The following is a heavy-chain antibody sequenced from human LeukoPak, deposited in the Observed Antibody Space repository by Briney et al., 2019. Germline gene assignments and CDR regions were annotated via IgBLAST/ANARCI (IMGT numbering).Heavy chain of an antibody. J-gene: IGHJ4*02. CDR1: GFTFTNNF. CDR2: IKQDGSET. V-gene: IGHV3-7*03. D-gene: IGHD3-10*01. Sequence: GGSLRLSCAASGFTFTNNFMSWVRQVPGKGLEWVANIKQDGSETTYADSVRGRFTIFRDNAKDSVYLQMNSLRAEDTAVYYCAKDIGRVGFYYYGSGSYQIYWGQGTLVTVSS. CDR3: AKDIGRVGFYYYGSGSYQIY.